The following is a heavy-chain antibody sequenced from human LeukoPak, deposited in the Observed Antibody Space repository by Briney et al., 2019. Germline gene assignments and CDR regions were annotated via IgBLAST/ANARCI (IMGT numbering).Heavy chain of an antibody. D-gene: IGHD6-19*01. CDR3: ARHSGCSSAPYYFDY. CDR1: GFTFSSYA. V-gene: IGHV3-23*01. CDR2: ISGSGGST. J-gene: IGHJ4*02. Sequence: GGSLRLSCAASGFTFSSYAMSWVRQAPGKGLEWVSAISGSGGSTCYADSVKGRFTISRDNSKNTLYLQMNSLRAEDTAVYYCARHSGCSSAPYYFDYWGQGTLVTVSS.